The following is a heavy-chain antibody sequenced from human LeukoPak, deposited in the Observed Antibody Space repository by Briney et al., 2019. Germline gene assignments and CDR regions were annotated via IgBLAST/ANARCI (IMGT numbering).Heavy chain of an antibody. Sequence: PGGSLRLSCAASGFTVSSNYMTWVLQAPWKGLEGVSVIYSDGTTYYADSVKGRSTISGDNLKNMLYLEMNSLRTEDTAVYYCAREGSGSYYMDFDYWGRGTLVTVSS. CDR3: AREGSGSYYMDFDY. CDR1: GFTVSSNY. J-gene: IGHJ4*02. D-gene: IGHD1-26*01. V-gene: IGHV3-66*02. CDR2: IYSDGTT.